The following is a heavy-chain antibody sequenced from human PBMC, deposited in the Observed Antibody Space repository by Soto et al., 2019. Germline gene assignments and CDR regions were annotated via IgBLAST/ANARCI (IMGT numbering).Heavy chain of an antibody. CDR2: INPHGGST. Sequence: QVQLVQSGAEVKRPGASVKVSCKAPGDTFTSYYLNWVRQAPGQGLEWMGVINPHGGSTKYAQKFKGIITMTRDTSRSTVYMELSSLRSDDTAIYYCARSSGGNFGIIIEGSNWFDPWGQGTLVTVSS. V-gene: IGHV1-46*01. CDR1: GDTFTSYY. D-gene: IGHD3-3*01. CDR3: ARSSGGNFGIIIEGSNWFDP. J-gene: IGHJ5*02.